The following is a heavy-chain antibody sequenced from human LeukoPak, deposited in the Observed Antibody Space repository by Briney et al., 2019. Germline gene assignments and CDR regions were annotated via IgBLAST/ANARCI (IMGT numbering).Heavy chain of an antibody. CDR1: GGSFSGYY. CDR2: INHSGST. D-gene: IGHD3-22*01. V-gene: IGHV4-34*01. CDR3: ANDSSGYYAFDI. Sequence: SETLSLTCAVYGGSFSGYYWSWIRQPPGKGLERIGEINHSGSTNYNPSLKSRVTISVDTSKNQFSLKLSSVTAADTAVYYCANDSSGYYAFDIWGQGTMVTVSS. J-gene: IGHJ3*02.